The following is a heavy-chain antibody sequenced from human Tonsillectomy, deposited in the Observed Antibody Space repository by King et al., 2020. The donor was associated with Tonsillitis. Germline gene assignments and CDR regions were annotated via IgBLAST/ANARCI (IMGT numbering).Heavy chain of an antibody. J-gene: IGHJ3*02. CDR2: IYYSGST. CDR1: GGSISSSSDY. V-gene: IGHV4-39*01. CDR3: ARPARGYYDFWSGSGAFDI. Sequence: QLQESGPGLVKPSETLSLTCTVSGGSISSSSDYWGWIREPPGKGLEWIGRIYYSGSTYYNTSLKSRVTISVATSKNQFSLKLSSVTSADTAGYYCARPARGYYDFWSGSGAFDIWGQGTMVTVSS. D-gene: IGHD3-3*01.